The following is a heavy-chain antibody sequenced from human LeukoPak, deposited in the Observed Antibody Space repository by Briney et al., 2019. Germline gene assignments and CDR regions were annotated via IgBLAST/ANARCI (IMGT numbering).Heavy chain of an antibody. CDR2: MNPNSGNT. D-gene: IGHD2-15*01. J-gene: IGHJ3*02. CDR3: ARDRYCSGGSCYALDAFDI. CDR1: GYTFTSYD. Sequence: ASVKVSCKASGYTFTSYDINWVRQATGQGLEWMGWMNPNSGNTGYAQKFQGRVTITRNTSISTAYMELSSLRSEDTAVYYCARDRYCSGGSCYALDAFDIWGQGTMVTVSS. V-gene: IGHV1-8*03.